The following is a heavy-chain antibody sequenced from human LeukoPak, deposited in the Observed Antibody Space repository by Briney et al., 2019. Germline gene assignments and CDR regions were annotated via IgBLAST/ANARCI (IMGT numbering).Heavy chain of an antibody. CDR3: ARRVVVVVAATDWFDP. CDR2: IYPGDSDT. Sequence: GESLKIFCKGSGYSFTSYWIGWVRQMPGKGLEWMGIIYPGDSDTRYSPSFQGQVTISADKSISTAYLQWSSLKASDTATYYCARRVVVVVAATDWFDPWGQGTLVTVSS. D-gene: IGHD2-15*01. V-gene: IGHV5-51*01. CDR1: GYSFTSYW. J-gene: IGHJ5*02.